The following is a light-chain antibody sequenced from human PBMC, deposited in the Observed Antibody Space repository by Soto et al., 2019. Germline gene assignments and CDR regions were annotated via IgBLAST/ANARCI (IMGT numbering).Light chain of an antibody. V-gene: IGKV3-15*01. CDR2: GTS. CDR3: QQYNKWPWT. J-gene: IGKJ1*01. CDR1: QSVGCN. Sequence: EMVMTQSPATLSVSPGERATLSCRASQSVGCNFAWYQQKPGQAPRLLIYGTSARATGIPVRFSGSGSGTEFTLTISSLQSEDFAVYYCQQYNKWPWTFGQGTKVEGK.